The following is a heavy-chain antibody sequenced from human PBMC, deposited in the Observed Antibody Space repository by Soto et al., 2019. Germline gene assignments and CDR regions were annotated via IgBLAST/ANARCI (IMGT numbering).Heavy chain of an antibody. V-gene: IGHV6-1*01. CDR2: TYYRSKWYN. D-gene: IGHD2-15*01. CDR1: GDSVSSNSAA. J-gene: IGHJ6*02. CDR3: AREDIVVVVAATPTSYYYYGMDV. Sequence: PSQTLSLTCAISGDSVSSNSAAWNWIRQSPSRGLEWLGRTYYRSKWYNDYAVSVKSRITINPDTSKNQFSLQLNSVTPEDTAVYYCAREDIVVVVAATPTSYYYYGMDVWGQGTTVTVSS.